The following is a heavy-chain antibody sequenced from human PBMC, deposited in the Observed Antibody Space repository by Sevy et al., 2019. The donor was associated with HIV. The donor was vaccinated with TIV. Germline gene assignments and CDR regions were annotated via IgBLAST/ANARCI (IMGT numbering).Heavy chain of an antibody. J-gene: IGHJ4*02. CDR3: ARGGGAYCGNDCIRAIEC. V-gene: IGHV3-53*01. D-gene: IGHD2-21*02. CDR1: GLTVSSNY. CDR2: IYTSGST. Sequence: GGSLRLSCAASGLTVSSNYMSWVRQAPGRGLEWVSVIYTSGSTYYGDSVKGRFTISRDNSKNTLFLQMNSLRADDTAVYYCARGGGAYCGNDCIRAIECWGLGTLVTVSS.